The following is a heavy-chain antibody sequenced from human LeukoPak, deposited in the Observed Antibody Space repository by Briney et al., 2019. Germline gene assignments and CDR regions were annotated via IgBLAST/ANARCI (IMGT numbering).Heavy chain of an antibody. D-gene: IGHD3-9*01. V-gene: IGHV3-9*01. CDR2: ISWNSGSI. CDR3: AKDILDFLTGPPDY. CDR1: GFTFDDYA. Sequence: GRSLRLSCAASGFTFDDYAMHWVRQAPGKGLEWVSGISWNSGSIGYADSVKGRFTISRDNAKNSLFLQMNSLRAEDTALYYCAKDILDFLTGPPDYWGQGTLVTVSS. J-gene: IGHJ4*02.